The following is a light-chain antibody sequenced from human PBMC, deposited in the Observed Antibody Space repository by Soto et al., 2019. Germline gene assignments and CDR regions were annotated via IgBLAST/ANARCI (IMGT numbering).Light chain of an antibody. CDR2: LGS. Sequence: DIVMTQSPLSLPVTPGEPASISCRSSQTLLHSNAYNYLDWYLQKPGQSPQLLIYLGSNRASGVPDRFSGSGSGTDCTLKISRVEAEDVGVYYCMQALQTPRTFGQGTKLEIK. V-gene: IGKV2-28*01. CDR1: QTLLHSNAYNY. CDR3: MQALQTPRT. J-gene: IGKJ2*01.